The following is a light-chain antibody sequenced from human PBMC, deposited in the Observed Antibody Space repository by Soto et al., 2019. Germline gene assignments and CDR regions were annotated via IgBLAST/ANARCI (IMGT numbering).Light chain of an antibody. V-gene: IGLV2-8*01. Sequence: QSVLTQPPSASGSAGLSVTISCTGASSDVGGYNYVSWYQQHPGKAPKLMIYEVTKRPSGVPDRFSGSKSGNTASLTVSGLQAEDEADYYCSSFAGSNYVFGTGTKLTVL. CDR2: EVT. CDR1: SSDVGGYNY. J-gene: IGLJ1*01. CDR3: SSFAGSNYV.